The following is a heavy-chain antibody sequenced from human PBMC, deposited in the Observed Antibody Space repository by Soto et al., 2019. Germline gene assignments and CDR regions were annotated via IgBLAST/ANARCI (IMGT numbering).Heavy chain of an antibody. V-gene: IGHV4-34*01. Sequence: QVQLQQWGAGLLKPSETLSLTCAVYGGSFSGYYWSWIRQPPGKGLEWIGEINHSGSTNYNPSLKRRVTISVDTSKNQFSLKLSSVTAADTAVYYCARGRGRSYYYGSGSYYNGGNWFDPWGQGTLVTVSS. CDR1: GGSFSGYY. CDR3: ARGRGRSYYYGSGSYYNGGNWFDP. D-gene: IGHD3-10*01. J-gene: IGHJ5*02. CDR2: INHSGST.